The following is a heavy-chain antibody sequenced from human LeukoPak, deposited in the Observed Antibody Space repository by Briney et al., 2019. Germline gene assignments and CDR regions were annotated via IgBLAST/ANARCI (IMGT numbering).Heavy chain of an antibody. D-gene: IGHD5-12*01. V-gene: IGHV3-11*01. J-gene: IGHJ4*02. CDR3: ASDIVATSGDF. CDR1: RFTFPDYY. Sequence: GGSLRLSCAASRFTFPDYYKSWIRQAPGKGLEWVAYITSSGADIYYADSVKGRFTISRDNAKNALFLRMNSLRVEDTATYYCASDIVATSGDFWGQGTLVSVSS. CDR2: ITSSGADI.